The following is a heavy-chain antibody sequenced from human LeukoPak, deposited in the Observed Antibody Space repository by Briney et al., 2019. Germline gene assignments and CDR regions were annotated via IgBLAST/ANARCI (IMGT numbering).Heavy chain of an antibody. CDR3: ATMNLRYFDY. V-gene: IGHV3-30-3*01. CDR1: GFTFSSYA. J-gene: IGHJ4*02. CDR2: ISYDGSNK. Sequence: GGSLRLSCAASGFTFSSYAMHWVRQAPGKGLEWVAVISYDGSNKYYADSVKGRFTISRDNSKNTLYLQMNSLRAEDTAVYYCATMNLRYFDYWGQGTLVTVSS.